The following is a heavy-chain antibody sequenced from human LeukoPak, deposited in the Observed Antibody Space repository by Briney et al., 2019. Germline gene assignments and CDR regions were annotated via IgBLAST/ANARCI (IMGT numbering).Heavy chain of an antibody. Sequence: PGGSLRLSCAASGFTFSSYSMNWVRQAPGKGLEWVSSISSSSSYIYYADSVKGRFTISRDNSRNTLYLQMNSLRAEDTAVYYCARDRSGDYIFDYWGQGTLVTVSS. J-gene: IGHJ4*02. D-gene: IGHD2-21*02. CDR2: ISSSSSYI. CDR3: ARDRSGDYIFDY. CDR1: GFTFSSYS. V-gene: IGHV3-21*04.